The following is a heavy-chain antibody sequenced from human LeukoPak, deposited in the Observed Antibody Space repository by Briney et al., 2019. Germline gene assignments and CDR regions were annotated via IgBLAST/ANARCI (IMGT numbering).Heavy chain of an antibody. CDR1: GFTFSSYW. V-gene: IGHV3-7*03. J-gene: IGHJ4*02. CDR2: IKQDGSEK. CDR3: ATSRSFDN. Sequence: GGSLRLSCAASGFTFSSYWMSWVRQAPGKGLEWVANIKQDGSEKYYMDSVKGRLTVSRDNAKNSVYLQMNSLRAEDTAVYYCATSRSFDNWGQGTLVTVSS.